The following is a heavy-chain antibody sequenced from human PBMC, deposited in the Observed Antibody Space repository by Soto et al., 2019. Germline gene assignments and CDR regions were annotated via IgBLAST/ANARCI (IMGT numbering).Heavy chain of an antibody. CDR1: GFTFSSHA. CDR3: AKTPYDFWSPGQYYFDR. V-gene: IGHV3-23*01. CDR2: ISGSGGTT. D-gene: IGHD3-3*01. J-gene: IGHJ4*02. Sequence: EVQLLDSGGGLVQPGGSLRLSCAVSGFTFSSHAMSWVRQAPGKGLECVSGISGSGGTTFYADSVKGRFTISRDNSRKTLYLQMDRLRAEDTAVYYCAKTPYDFWSPGQYYFDRWGQGTLVTVSS.